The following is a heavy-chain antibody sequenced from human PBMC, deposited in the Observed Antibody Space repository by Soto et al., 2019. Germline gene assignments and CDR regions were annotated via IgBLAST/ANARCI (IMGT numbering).Heavy chain of an antibody. V-gene: IGHV3-21*01. D-gene: IGHD3-22*01. Sequence: EVQLVESGGGLVKPGGSLRLSCAASGFTFSLYSMIWVRQTPGKGLEWVSSISSSSAYIYSADSLKGRFTISRDNAKNSLYLQMNSLRAEDTAVYYCVRARATDSRPDYWGQGTLVTVSP. J-gene: IGHJ4*02. CDR2: ISSSSAYI. CDR1: GFTFSLYS. CDR3: VRARATDSRPDY.